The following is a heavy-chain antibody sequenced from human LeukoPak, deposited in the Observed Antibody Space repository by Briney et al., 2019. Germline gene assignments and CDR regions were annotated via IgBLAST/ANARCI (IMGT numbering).Heavy chain of an antibody. CDR2: ISGYNGNT. CDR1: GYTFTCYY. Sequence: ASVKVSCKASGYTFTCYYMHWVRQAPGQGLEWMGCISGYNGNTNYAQKLEGRVTMTTDTSTSTAYMELRSLRSDDTAVYYCARRRSEEFDFDCWGQGTLVTVSS. J-gene: IGHJ4*02. CDR3: ARRRSEEFDFDC. V-gene: IGHV1-18*04. D-gene: IGHD6-19*01.